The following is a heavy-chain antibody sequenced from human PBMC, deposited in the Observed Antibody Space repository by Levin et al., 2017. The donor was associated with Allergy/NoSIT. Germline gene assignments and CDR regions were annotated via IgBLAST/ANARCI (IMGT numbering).Heavy chain of an antibody. J-gene: IGHJ3*01. CDR2: INWDGSTT. CDR3: ASEFRPAGGSSNDPFDV. CDR1: GFTFDDYG. Sequence: PGGSLRLSCEASGFTFDDYGLHWVRQGPGKGLEGVAGINWDGSTTGYEDSAKGRFTIFRDNAQNSLYLRMNTLRVDDTGLYFCASEFRPAGGSSNDPFDVWGQGTLVTVSS. D-gene: IGHD2-8*02. V-gene: IGHV3-20*04.